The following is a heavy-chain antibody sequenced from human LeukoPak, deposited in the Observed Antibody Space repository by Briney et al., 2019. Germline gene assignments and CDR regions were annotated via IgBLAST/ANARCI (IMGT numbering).Heavy chain of an antibody. CDR3: ARLYYDFWSGYHN. Sequence: GESLKISCKGSGYTFTSFWIAWVRQMPGKGLEWMGIIYPGDSDTRYSPSFQGQVTISADKSISTAYLQWSSLKASDTAMYYCARLYYDFWSGYHNWGQGTLVTVSS. D-gene: IGHD3-3*01. CDR1: GYTFTSFW. CDR2: IYPGDSDT. V-gene: IGHV5-51*01. J-gene: IGHJ4*02.